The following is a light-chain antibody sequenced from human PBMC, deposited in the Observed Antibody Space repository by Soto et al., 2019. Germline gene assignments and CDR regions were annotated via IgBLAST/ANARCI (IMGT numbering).Light chain of an antibody. V-gene: IGLV4-60*02. CDR3: ETWDSNTHV. CDR2: LEGSGSY. CDR1: SGHSSYI. Sequence: QLVLTQSSSASASLGSSVKLTCTLSSGHSSYIIAWHQQQPGKAPRYLMKLEGSGSYNKGSGVPDRFSGSSSGADRYLTIANLQFEDEADYYYETWDSNTHVFGTGTKVTVL. J-gene: IGLJ1*01.